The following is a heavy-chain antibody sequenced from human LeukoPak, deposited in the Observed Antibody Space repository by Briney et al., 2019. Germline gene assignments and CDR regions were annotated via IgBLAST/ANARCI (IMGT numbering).Heavy chain of an antibody. V-gene: IGHV4-30-2*01. CDR2: IYHSGST. D-gene: IGHD6-6*01. CDR3: ARDLGSSLLDY. Sequence: PSQTLSLTCTVSGGSISSGGYYWSWIRQPPGRGLEWIGYIYHSGSTYYNPSLKSRVTISVDRSKNQFSLKLSSVTAADTAVYYCARDLGSSLLDYWGQGTLVTVPS. CDR1: GGSISSGGYY. J-gene: IGHJ4*02.